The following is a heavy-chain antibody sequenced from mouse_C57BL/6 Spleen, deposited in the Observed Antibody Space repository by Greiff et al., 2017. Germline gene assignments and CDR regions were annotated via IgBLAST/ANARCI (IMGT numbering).Heavy chain of an antibody. V-gene: IGHV1-74*01. Sequence: QVQLQQPGAELVKPGASVKVSCKASGSTFTSSWLHSVKRRPGQGLEWIGRIHPSDSDTIDNQKFKVKATSPGDKSSSTAYMQLSSLTSEDSAVYYCAISDYDVDYRGPGRTLTVVS. J-gene: IGHJ2*01. CDR2: IHPSDSDT. CDR3: AISDYDVDY. CDR1: GSTFTSSW. D-gene: IGHD2-4*01.